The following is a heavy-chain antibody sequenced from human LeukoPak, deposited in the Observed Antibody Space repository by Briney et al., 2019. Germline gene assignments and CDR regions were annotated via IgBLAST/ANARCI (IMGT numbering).Heavy chain of an antibody. CDR1: GGTFSSYA. CDR3: ARDLQVGSGDY. D-gene: IGHD1-26*01. J-gene: IGHJ4*02. CDR2: IIPIFGTT. V-gene: IGHV1-69*13. Sequence: SVKVSCKASGGTFSSYAISWVRQAPGQGLEWMGGIIPIFGTTNYAQKFQGRVTITADESTSTAYMELSSLRSEDTAGYYCARDLQVGSGDYWGQGTLVTVSS.